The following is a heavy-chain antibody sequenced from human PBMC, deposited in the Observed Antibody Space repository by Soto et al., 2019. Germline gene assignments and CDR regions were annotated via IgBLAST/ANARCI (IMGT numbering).Heavy chain of an antibody. V-gene: IGHV1-18*01. CDR2: ISAYNGNT. J-gene: IGHJ3*02. D-gene: IGHD3-22*01. CDR3: ARGDYYYDSSGSNGAFDI. Sequence: GASVKVSCKASGYTFTSYAMHWVRQAPGQRLEWMGWISAYNGNTNYAQKLQGRVTMTTDTSTSTAYMELRSLRSDDTAVYYCARGDYYYDSSGSNGAFDIWGQGTMVTVSS. CDR1: GYTFTSYA.